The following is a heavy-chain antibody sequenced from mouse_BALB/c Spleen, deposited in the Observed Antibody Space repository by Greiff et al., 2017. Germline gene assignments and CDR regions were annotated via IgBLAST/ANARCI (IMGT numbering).Heavy chain of an antibody. CDR1: GYTFTSYW. V-gene: IGHV1-7*01. J-gene: IGHJ2*01. CDR2: INPSTGYT. CDR3: ARPFYGSSYAYFDY. Sequence: VQRVESGAELAKPGASVKMSCKASGYTFTSYWMHWVKQRPGQGLEWIGYINPSTGYTEYNQKFKDKATLTADKSSSTAYMQLSSLTSEDSAVYYCARPFYGSSYAYFDYWGQGTTLTVSS. D-gene: IGHD1-1*01.